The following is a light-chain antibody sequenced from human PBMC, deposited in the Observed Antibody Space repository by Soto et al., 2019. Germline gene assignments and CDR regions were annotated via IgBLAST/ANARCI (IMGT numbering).Light chain of an antibody. CDR3: SSYRSSTTFV. CDR1: SGDVGAYNY. Sequence: QSALTQPASVSGSPGQSITISCTGTSGDVGAYNYVSWYQQYPGKAPKVIIFEVRKRPSGVSNRFSGSKSGDTASLTISGLQAEDEADYYCSSYRSSTTFVFGTGTKLTVL. V-gene: IGLV2-14*01. J-gene: IGLJ1*01. CDR2: EVR.